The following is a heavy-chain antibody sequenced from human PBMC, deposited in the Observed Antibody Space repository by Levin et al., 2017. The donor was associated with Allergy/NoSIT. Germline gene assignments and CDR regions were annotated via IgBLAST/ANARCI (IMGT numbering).Heavy chain of an antibody. J-gene: IGHJ4*02. V-gene: IGHV3-30*03. CDR2: ISYDGSTK. D-gene: IGHD3-3*01. CDR3: ARPEGAFWSGYLKTDH. Sequence: GGSLRLSCAASGFTFRSYGMHWVRQAPGKGLQWMSVISYDGSTKYYADSVKGRFTISRDNSKNTLYLQMDSLRPDDTAVYYCARPEGAFWSGYLKTDHWGQGTPVTVSS. CDR1: GFTFRSYG.